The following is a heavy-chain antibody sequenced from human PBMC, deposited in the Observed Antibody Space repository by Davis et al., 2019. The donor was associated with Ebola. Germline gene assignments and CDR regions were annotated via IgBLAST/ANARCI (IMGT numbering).Heavy chain of an antibody. Sequence: HSQTLSLTCAISGDSVSRAGWNWIRQSPSRGLEWLGRTYYNSKWFRDYAISVKSRITINPDTSKNQFSLQLNSVTPEDTAVYYCVRGWGRSGLDVWGQGTTVIVSS. CDR2: TYYNSKWFR. CDR3: VRGWGRSGLDV. CDR1: GDSVSRAG. J-gene: IGHJ6*02. D-gene: IGHD1-26*01. V-gene: IGHV6-1*01.